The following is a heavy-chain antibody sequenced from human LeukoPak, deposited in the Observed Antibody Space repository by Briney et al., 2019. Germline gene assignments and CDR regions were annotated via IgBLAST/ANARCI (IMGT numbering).Heavy chain of an antibody. J-gene: IGHJ4*02. CDR3: ARANGGGAYYPFDH. CDR2: INPDSGGT. D-gene: IGHD2-21*02. V-gene: IGHV1-2*02. Sequence: APVKVSCKASGYTFSGYFIHWVRQAPGQGPEWMAWINPDSGGTNYAQKFRGRVTVARDTSTTTAYMELNRLTSDDTAVYYCARANGGGAYYPFDHWGQGTLVAVSS. CDR1: GYTFSGYF.